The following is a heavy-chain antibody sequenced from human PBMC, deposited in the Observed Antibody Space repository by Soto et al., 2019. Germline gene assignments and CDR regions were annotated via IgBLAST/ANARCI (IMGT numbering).Heavy chain of an antibody. D-gene: IGHD6-19*01. V-gene: IGHV1-18*04. J-gene: IGHJ5*02. CDR2: ISAFNGNT. Sequence: ASVKVSCKASGYNFTTFGISWVRQAPGQGLEWMGWISAFNGNTNYAQKFQGRVSMTTDTPTSTGYMELRSLRSDDTAVYYCARESPVITVIKRGWFDPWGQGTLVTVSS. CDR1: GYNFTTFG. CDR3: ARESPVITVIKRGWFDP.